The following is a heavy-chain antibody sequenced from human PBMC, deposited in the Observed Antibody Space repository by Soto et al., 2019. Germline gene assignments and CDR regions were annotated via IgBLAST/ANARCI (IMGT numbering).Heavy chain of an antibody. J-gene: IGHJ5*02. Sequence: QVQLVESGGGVVQPGRSLRLSCAASGFTFSSYGMHWVRQAPGKGLEWVAVVSYHGNDKYYTDSVKGRFTISRDNSKNTLFLQMNSPRAEDTAVYFCAKDLSSSENWFDPWGPGTLVTVSS. V-gene: IGHV3-30*18. CDR2: VSYHGNDK. CDR1: GFTFSSYG. D-gene: IGHD6-6*01. CDR3: AKDLSSSENWFDP.